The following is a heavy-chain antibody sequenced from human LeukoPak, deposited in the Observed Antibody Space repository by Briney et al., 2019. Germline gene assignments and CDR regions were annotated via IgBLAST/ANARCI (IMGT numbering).Heavy chain of an antibody. Sequence: PSETLSLTCAVSGYSISSGYYWGWIRQPPGKGLEWIGYIYYSGSTNYNPSLKSRVTISVDTSKNQFSLKLSSVTAADTAVYYCAREGRSDYYDSSGYPPSFDYWGQGTLVTVSS. CDR1: GYSISSGYY. CDR2: IYYSGST. D-gene: IGHD3-22*01. J-gene: IGHJ4*02. V-gene: IGHV4-61*01. CDR3: AREGRSDYYDSSGYPPSFDY.